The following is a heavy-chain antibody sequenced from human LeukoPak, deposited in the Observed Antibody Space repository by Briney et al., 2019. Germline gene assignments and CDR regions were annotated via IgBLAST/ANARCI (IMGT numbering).Heavy chain of an antibody. V-gene: IGHV4-39*07. CDR3: ARAAYSGSSKGAFDI. CDR1: GGSISSSSYY. CDR2: IYYSGST. J-gene: IGHJ3*02. D-gene: IGHD1-26*01. Sequence: SETLSLTCTVSGGSISSSSYYWGWIRQPPGKGLEGIGSIYYSGSTYYNPSLKSRVTISVDTSKNQFSLKLSSVTAADTAAYYCARAAYSGSSKGAFDIWGQGTMVTVSS.